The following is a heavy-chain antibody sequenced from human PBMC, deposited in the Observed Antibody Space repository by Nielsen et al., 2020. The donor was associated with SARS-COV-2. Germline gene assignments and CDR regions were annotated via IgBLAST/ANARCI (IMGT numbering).Heavy chain of an antibody. D-gene: IGHD1-26*01. CDR3: ARDGVGSYSGDFDY. V-gene: IGHV3-11*04. CDR1: GFIFSDYS. Sequence: GGSLRLSCAASGFIFSDYSMTWIRQAPGKGLEWVSYITNSGATTYYADSVKGRFTVSRDNARNSVFLLMNSLRHEDTAVYYCARDGVGSYSGDFDYWGQGTLVTVSS. CDR2: ITNSGATT. J-gene: IGHJ4*02.